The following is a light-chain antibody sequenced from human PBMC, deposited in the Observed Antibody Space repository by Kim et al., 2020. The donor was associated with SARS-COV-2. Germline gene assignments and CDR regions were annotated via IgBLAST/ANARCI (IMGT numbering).Light chain of an antibody. CDR3: QLWDDISEQV. CDR1: KLGTKK. CDR2: YDT. Sequence: VAPRKPTRVTCGENKLGTKKFLWHQQKPGQPPVFVVYYDTERPSRIPERFSGSNSGNTATLTINVVEPGDEADYYCQLWDDISEQVFGGGSQLTVL. J-gene: IGLJ2*01. V-gene: IGLV3-21*03.